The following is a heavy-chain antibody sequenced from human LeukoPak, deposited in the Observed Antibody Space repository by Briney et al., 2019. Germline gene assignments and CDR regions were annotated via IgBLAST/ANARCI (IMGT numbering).Heavy chain of an antibody. D-gene: IGHD2-2*02. CDR2: IYHSGST. J-gene: IGHJ6*03. CDR3: ARGIIVVAPAAISHYYMDV. V-gene: IGHV4-30-2*01. CDR1: GGSISSGGYY. Sequence: TSETLSLTCTVSGGSISSGGYYWSWIRQPPGKGLEWIGYIYHSGSTYYNPSLKSRVTISVDTSKNQFSLKLSSVTAADTAVYYCARGIIVVAPAAISHYYMDVWGKGTTVTVSS.